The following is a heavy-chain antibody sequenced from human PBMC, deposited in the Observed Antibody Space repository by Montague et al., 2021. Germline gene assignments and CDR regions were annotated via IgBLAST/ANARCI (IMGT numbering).Heavy chain of an antibody. V-gene: IGHV4-34*01. CDR3: VAIKWERQTRNYFEQ. CDR2: TNHRGTT. CDR1: VDSFTDYY. D-gene: IGHD1-26*01. Sequence: SETLSLTCDIYVDSFTDYYWGWIRQTPGKGLEWIGETNHRGTTKSNSSLKTRVSLLLDTSKSQLSLTLQSVTAADTAVYYCVAIKWERQTRNYFEQWGPGILVSVSS. J-gene: IGHJ4*02.